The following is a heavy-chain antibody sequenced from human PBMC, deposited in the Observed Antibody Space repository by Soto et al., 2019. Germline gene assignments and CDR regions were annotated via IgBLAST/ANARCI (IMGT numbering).Heavy chain of an antibody. D-gene: IGHD2-2*01. Sequence: EVQLVESGGGLVQPGRSLRLSCAASGFTFDDYAMHWVRQAPGKGLEWVSGISWNGGSIGYADSVKGRFTISRDNAKNSLYLQMNSLRAEDTALYYCARGYCSSTSCQPLDYWGQGTLVTVSS. J-gene: IGHJ4*02. CDR2: ISWNGGSI. V-gene: IGHV3-9*01. CDR3: ARGYCSSTSCQPLDY. CDR1: GFTFDDYA.